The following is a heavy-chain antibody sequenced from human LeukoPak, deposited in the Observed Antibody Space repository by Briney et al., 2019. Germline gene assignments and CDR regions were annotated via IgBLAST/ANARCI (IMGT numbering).Heavy chain of an antibody. CDR2: IYYSGST. CDR3: ARSTNHDASGSYYFDS. D-gene: IGHD3-10*01. Sequence: SETLSLTCTVSGGSISSGDYYWSWIRQPPGKGLEWIGYIYYSGSTYYNPSLKSRVTISVDTSKNQFSLKLDSVTASDTAVYYCARSTNHDASGSYYFDSWGQGILVTVTS. V-gene: IGHV4-30-4*01. J-gene: IGHJ4*02. CDR1: GGSISSGDYY.